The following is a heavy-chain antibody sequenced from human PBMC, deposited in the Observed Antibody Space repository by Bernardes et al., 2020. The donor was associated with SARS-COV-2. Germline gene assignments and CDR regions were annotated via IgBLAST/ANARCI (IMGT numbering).Heavy chain of an antibody. Sequence: ASVKVSCKASGYTFTGYYMHWVRQAPGQGLEWMGWINPNSGGTNYAQKFQGWVTMTRDTSISTAYMELSRLRSDDTAVYYCAREQYSSSRGDYYYGMDVWGQETTVTVSS. CDR2: INPNSGGT. CDR1: GYTFTGYY. D-gene: IGHD6-13*01. V-gene: IGHV1-2*04. CDR3: AREQYSSSRGDYYYGMDV. J-gene: IGHJ6*02.